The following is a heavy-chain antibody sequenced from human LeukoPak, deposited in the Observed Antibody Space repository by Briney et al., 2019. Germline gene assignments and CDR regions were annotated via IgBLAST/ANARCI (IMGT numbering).Heavy chain of an antibody. V-gene: IGHV3-30*18. CDR1: GFTFSSYG. D-gene: IGHD2-2*01. CDR3: AKDFPVPAALGGFDY. CDR2: ISYDGSNK. J-gene: IGHJ4*02. Sequence: GGSLRLSCAASGFTFSSYGRHWVRQAPGKGLEWVAVISYDGSNKYYADSVKGRFTISRDNSKNTLYLQMNSLRAEDTAVYYCAKDFPVPAALGGFDYWGQGTLVTVSS.